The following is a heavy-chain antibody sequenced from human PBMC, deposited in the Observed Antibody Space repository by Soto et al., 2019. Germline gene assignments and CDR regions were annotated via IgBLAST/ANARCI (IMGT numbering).Heavy chain of an antibody. Sequence: VQLLESGGDLVQPGGSLRLSCAASGFTFSRYVMTWVRQAPGKGLEWVSVISGSGGSTYYADSVKGRFTSSRDNSKNTLYLQMNSLRADDTAVYYCAKEGGSYRFDPWGQGTLVTVSS. CDR3: AKEGGSYRFDP. D-gene: IGHD1-26*01. CDR1: GFTFSRYV. J-gene: IGHJ5*02. V-gene: IGHV3-23*01. CDR2: ISGSGGST.